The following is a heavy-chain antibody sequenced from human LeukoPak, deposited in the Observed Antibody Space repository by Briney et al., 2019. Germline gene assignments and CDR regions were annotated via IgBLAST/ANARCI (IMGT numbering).Heavy chain of an antibody. J-gene: IGHJ4*02. V-gene: IGHV4-59*10. CDR1: GGSFSGYY. CDR2: IYTSGST. D-gene: IGHD6-13*01. CDR3: ARARIAAAFDY. Sequence: SETLSLTCAVYGGSFSGYYWSWIRQPAGKGLEWIGRIYTSGSTNYNPSLKSRVTMSVDTSKNQFSLKLSSVTAADTAVYYCARARIAAAFDYWGQGTLVTVSS.